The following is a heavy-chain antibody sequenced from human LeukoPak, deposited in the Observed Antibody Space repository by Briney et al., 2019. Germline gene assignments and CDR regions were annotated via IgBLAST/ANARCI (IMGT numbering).Heavy chain of an antibody. D-gene: IGHD2-2*01. CDR1: GGTFSSYA. J-gene: IGHJ6*03. CDR2: IIPIFGTA. Sequence: ASAKVSCKASGGTFSSYAISWVRQAPGQGLEWMGGIIPIFGTANYAQKFQGRVTITTDESTSTAYMELSSLRSEDTAVYYCARVVVPAAIDYYYYYMDVWGKGTTVTVSS. V-gene: IGHV1-69*05. CDR3: ARVVVPAAIDYYYYYMDV.